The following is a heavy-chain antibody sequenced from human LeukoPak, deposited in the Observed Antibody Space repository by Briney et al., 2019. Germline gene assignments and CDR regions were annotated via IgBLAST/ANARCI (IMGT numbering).Heavy chain of an antibody. J-gene: IGHJ4*02. CDR1: GGSISSNSYY. Sequence: SETLSLTCTVSGGSISSNSYYWGWIRQPPGKGLEWIGNIYYSGSTYYNPSLKSRVTISVDTSKNQFSLKLNSVTAADTAVYYCARIEYSSSCDYWGQGTLVTVSS. V-gene: IGHV4-39*07. D-gene: IGHD6-6*01. CDR2: IYYSGST. CDR3: ARIEYSSSCDY.